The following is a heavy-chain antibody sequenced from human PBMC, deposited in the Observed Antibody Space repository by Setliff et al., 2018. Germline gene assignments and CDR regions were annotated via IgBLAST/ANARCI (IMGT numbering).Heavy chain of an antibody. V-gene: IGHV4-38-2*01. D-gene: IGHD3-10*01. CDR2: IFHSGST. CDR1: GYSISSGHF. J-gene: IGHJ4*02. CDR3: AASRAYTGAVEEWFLPKTFDF. Sequence: SETLSLTCGVSGYSISSGHFWGWIRQPPGKGLEWLGNIFHSGSTYYNPTLNSRVTMSVDTSKTQFSLKLTSVTAADTAVYYCAASRAYTGAVEEWFLPKTFDFWGQGSPVTVSS.